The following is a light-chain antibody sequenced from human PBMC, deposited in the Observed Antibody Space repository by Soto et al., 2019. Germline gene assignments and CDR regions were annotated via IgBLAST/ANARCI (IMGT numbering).Light chain of an antibody. Sequence: QSALTQPASVSGSPGQSIIISCTGTSSDVGSYNLVSWYQQHPGKAPKLMIYEGSKRPSGVSNRFSGSKSGNTASLTISGLQAEDEADYYCCSYAGSSTSFGTGTKLTVL. V-gene: IGLV2-23*01. CDR2: EGS. J-gene: IGLJ1*01. CDR1: SSDVGSYNL. CDR3: CSYAGSSTS.